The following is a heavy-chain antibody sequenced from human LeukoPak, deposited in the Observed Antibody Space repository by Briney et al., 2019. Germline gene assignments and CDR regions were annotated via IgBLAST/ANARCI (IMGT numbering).Heavy chain of an antibody. CDR3: ARDRNGGNTYYFDY. V-gene: IGHV3-20*04. D-gene: IGHD4-23*01. Sequence: RPGGSLRLSRGTSGFTFDDYGMSWVRQAPGKGLEWVSGINWNGGSTGYADSVKGRFTISRDNAKNSLYLQMNSLRAEDTALYYCARDRNGGNTYYFDYWGQGTLVTVSS. J-gene: IGHJ4*02. CDR1: GFTFDDYG. CDR2: INWNGGST.